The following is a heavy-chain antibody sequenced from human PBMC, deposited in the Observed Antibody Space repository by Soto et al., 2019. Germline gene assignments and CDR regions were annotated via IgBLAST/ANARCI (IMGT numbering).Heavy chain of an antibody. D-gene: IGHD2-21*02. V-gene: IGHV4-30-2*01. CDR2: IYHSGST. CDR1: GGSISSGGYS. CDR3: ARAAYCGGDCYSDYYYGMDV. Sequence: KASETLSLTCAVSGGSISSGGYSWSWIRQPPGKGLEWIGYIYHSGSTYYNPSLKSRVTISVDRSKNQFSLKLSSVTAADTAVYYCARAAYCGGDCYSDYYYGMDVWSQGTTVTVSS. J-gene: IGHJ6*02.